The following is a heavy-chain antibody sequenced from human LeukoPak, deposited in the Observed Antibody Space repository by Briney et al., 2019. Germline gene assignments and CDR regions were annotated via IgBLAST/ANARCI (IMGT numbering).Heavy chain of an antibody. CDR2: ISYDGSNK. J-gene: IGHJ4*02. Sequence: GGSLRLSCAASGFTFSSYVMHWVRQAPGKGLEWVAVISYDGSNKNYADSVKGRFTISRDNSKNTLYLQMNSLRAEDTAVYYCARNSLEYSSLDYWGQGTLVTVSS. V-gene: IGHV3-30*03. D-gene: IGHD6-6*01. CDR1: GFTFSSYV. CDR3: ARNSLEYSSLDY.